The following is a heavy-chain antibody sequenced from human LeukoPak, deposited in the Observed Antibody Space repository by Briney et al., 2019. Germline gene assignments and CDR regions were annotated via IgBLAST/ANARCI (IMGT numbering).Heavy chain of an antibody. CDR3: ARLLRYFDWVTFYYYYYMDV. J-gene: IGHJ6*03. Sequence: ASVKVSCKASGYTFTSYDINWVRQATGQGLEWMGWMNPNSGNTGYAQKFQGRVTMTRNTSISTAYMELSSLRSEDTAVYYCARLLRYFDWVTFYYYYYMDVWGKGTTVTISS. V-gene: IGHV1-8*01. CDR1: GYTFTSYD. CDR2: MNPNSGNT. D-gene: IGHD3-9*01.